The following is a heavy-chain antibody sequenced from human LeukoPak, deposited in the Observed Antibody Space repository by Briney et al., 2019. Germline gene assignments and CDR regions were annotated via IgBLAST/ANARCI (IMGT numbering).Heavy chain of an antibody. CDR1: GYTFTSYG. CDR2: IGAYNGNT. CDR3: AREEGDGYNYGICDY. D-gene: IGHD5-24*01. Sequence: ASVKVSCKASGYTFTSYGISWVRQAPGQGLEWMGWIGAYNGNTNYAQKLQGRVTMTTDTSTSTAYMELRSLRSDDTAVYYCAREEGDGYNYGICDYWGQGTLVTVSS. V-gene: IGHV1-18*01. J-gene: IGHJ4*02.